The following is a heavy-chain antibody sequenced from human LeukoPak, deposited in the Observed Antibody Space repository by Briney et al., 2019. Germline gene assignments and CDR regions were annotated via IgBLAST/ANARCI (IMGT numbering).Heavy chain of an antibody. J-gene: IGHJ4*02. D-gene: IGHD3-10*01. CDR1: GFIFSNYT. CDR2: ISSSSSYI. V-gene: IGHV3-21*01. Sequence: KSGGSLRLSCEASGFIFSNYTMNWVRQAPGKGLEWVSSISSSSSYIYYADSVKGRFTISRDNAKNSLYLQMNSLRAEDTAVYYCARDGGPGFGEFHPHFDYWGQGTLVTVSS. CDR3: ARDGGPGFGEFHPHFDY.